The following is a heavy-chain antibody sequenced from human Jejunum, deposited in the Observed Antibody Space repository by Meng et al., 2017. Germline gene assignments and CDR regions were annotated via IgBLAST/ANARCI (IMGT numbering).Heavy chain of an antibody. CDR2: MNPNSGNT. D-gene: IGHD1-26*01. Sequence: ASVKVSCKASGYTFTSYDINWVRQATGQGLEWMGWMNPNSGNTGYAQKFQGRVTITRNTSISTAYMELSSLRSEDTAVYYCARAPHKEPHTADIDYWGQGTLVTVSS. CDR3: ARAPHKEPHTADIDY. CDR1: GYTFTSYD. V-gene: IGHV1-8*03. J-gene: IGHJ4*02.